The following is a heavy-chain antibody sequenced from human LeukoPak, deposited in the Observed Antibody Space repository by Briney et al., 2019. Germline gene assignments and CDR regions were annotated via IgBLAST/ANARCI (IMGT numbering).Heavy chain of an antibody. J-gene: IGHJ5*02. CDR1: GYTFTSYD. D-gene: IGHD6-6*01. CDR3: ARGLVLYNWFDP. CDR2: MNPNSGNT. V-gene: IGHV1-8*03. Sequence: ASVKVSCKASGYTFTSYDINWVRQATGQGLEWMGWMNPNSGNTGCAQKFQGRVTITRNTSISTAYMELSSLRSEDTAVYYCARGLVLYNWFDPWGQGTLVTVSS.